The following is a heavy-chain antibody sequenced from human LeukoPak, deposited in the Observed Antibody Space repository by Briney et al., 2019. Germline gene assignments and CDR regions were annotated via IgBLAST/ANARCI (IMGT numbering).Heavy chain of an antibody. V-gene: IGHV1-18*01. D-gene: IGHD3-22*01. J-gene: IGHJ5*02. CDR1: GYTFTSYG. CDR2: ISAYNGNT. Sequence: GASVKVSCKASGYTFTSYGISWVRQAPGQGLEWMGWISAYNGNTNYAQKLQGRVTTTTDTSTSTAYMELRSLRSDDTAVYYCAREAPPYYYDSSGYYHWGQGTLVTVSS. CDR3: AREAPPYYYDSSGYYH.